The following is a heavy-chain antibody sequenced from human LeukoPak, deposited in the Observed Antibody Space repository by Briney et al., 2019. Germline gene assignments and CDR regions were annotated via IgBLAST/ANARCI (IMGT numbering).Heavy chain of an antibody. CDR1: GFSFSIYA. CDR2: FFSDTGKT. Sequence: GGSLRLSCAASGFSFSIYAMSWVRQAPGKGLEGVSTFFSDTGKTDYADSVKGRFTISRDTSKNTLYLQMNSLRAEDTAVYYCAKRGAGSGGLHHWGQGTRVTVSS. V-gene: IGHV3-23*01. J-gene: IGHJ5*02. CDR3: AKRGAGSGGLHH. D-gene: IGHD6-19*01.